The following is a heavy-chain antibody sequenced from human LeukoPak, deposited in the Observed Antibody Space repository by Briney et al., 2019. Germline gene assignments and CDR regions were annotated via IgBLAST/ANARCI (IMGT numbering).Heavy chain of an antibody. CDR1: GYSISSGYY. Sequence: SETLSLTCTVSGYSISSGYYWGWIRRPPGKGLEWIGSIYHSGSTYYNPSLKSRVTISVDTSKNQFSLKLSSVTAADTAVYYCARVLSAMAGEGFDYWGQGTLVTVSS. V-gene: IGHV4-38-2*02. CDR2: IYHSGST. CDR3: ARVLSAMAGEGFDY. J-gene: IGHJ4*02. D-gene: IGHD5-18*01.